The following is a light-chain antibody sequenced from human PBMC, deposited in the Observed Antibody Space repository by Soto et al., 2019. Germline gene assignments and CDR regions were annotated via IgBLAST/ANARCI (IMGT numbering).Light chain of an antibody. CDR3: KQYDNLPPWT. CDR1: QDMSNY. CDR2: DAS. V-gene: IGKV1-33*01. Sequence: DIQMTQSPSSLSASVGDRVTITCQASQDMSNYLNWYQQKPGKAPKLLIYDASNLETGVPSRVSGSGSGTDFTFTISSLQTEDIATYYWKQYDNLPPWTCGQGPKVEIK. J-gene: IGKJ1*01.